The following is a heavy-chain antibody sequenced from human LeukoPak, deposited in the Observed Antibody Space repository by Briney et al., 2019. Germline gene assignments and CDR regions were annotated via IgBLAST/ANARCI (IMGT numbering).Heavy chain of an antibody. V-gene: IGHV4-4*08. Sequence: SETLSLSCTVSGDSIDTYFWSWIRQPPGKELEWIGYVHSSGSTKYNPSLEGRAIISVDTSKNQFSLRVVSVTAADTAVYYCARSRYGSTSTNYYMDVWGKGTTVTVSS. CDR1: GDSIDTYF. CDR3: ARSRYGSTSTNYYMDV. CDR2: VHSSGST. D-gene: IGHD2-2*01. J-gene: IGHJ6*03.